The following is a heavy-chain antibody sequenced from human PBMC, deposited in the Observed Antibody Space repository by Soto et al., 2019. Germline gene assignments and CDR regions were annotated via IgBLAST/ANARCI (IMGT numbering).Heavy chain of an antibody. D-gene: IGHD3-3*01. V-gene: IGHV3-23*01. CDR3: AKPGLLGPISGYWYFDL. J-gene: IGHJ2*01. CDR2: ISGSGGST. CDR1: GFTFSSYA. Sequence: EVQLLESGGGLVQPGGSLRLSCAASGFTFSSYAMSWVRQAPGKGLEWVAAISGSGGSTYYADSVKGRFTISRDNSKNTLYLQMNSLRSDDTTVYYCAKPGLLGPISGYWYFDLWGRGTLVTVSS.